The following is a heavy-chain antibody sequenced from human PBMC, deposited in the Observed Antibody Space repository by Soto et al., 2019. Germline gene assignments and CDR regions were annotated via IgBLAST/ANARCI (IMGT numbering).Heavy chain of an antibody. Sequence: ASVKVSCKASGYTFSSYAMHWVRQAPGQRLEWMGWINAGNGNKKYSQKFQGRVTITRDTSASTAYMELSSLRSEDTAVYYCARHGSGWDYWGQGTLVTVSS. J-gene: IGHJ4*02. D-gene: IGHD6-19*01. CDR1: GYTFSSYA. CDR3: ARHGSGWDY. CDR2: INAGNGNK. V-gene: IGHV1-3*01.